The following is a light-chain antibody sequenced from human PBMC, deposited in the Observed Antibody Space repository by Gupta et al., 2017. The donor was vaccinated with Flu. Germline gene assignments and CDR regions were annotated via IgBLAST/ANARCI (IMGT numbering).Light chain of an antibody. Sequence: EIVMTQSPATLSVSPGASATLPCRASQSVSSNLAWYQQKPGQAPRLLIYGASTRATGIPARFSGSGSGTEFTLTISILQSEDFAVYYCQQDNNWPRTFGQGTKVEIK. CDR2: GAS. J-gene: IGKJ1*01. CDR1: QSVSSN. V-gene: IGKV3-15*01. CDR3: QQDNNWPRT.